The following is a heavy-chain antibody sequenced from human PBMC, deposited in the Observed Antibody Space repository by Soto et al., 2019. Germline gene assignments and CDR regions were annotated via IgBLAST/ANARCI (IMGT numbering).Heavy chain of an antibody. CDR3: AMVDVYVTPSPQDV. CDR2: ISAYNGNT. J-gene: IGHJ6*02. D-gene: IGHD3-16*01. Sequence: ASVKVGCKSSGDTLTISVITWARQAPGQGPEWMGWISAYNGNTNYAQELQGRVTMTTDTSTSTAYMELRSLRSNDTAIYYCAMVDVYVTPSPQDVWGQGTTVTVSS. CDR1: GDTLTISV. V-gene: IGHV1-18*01.